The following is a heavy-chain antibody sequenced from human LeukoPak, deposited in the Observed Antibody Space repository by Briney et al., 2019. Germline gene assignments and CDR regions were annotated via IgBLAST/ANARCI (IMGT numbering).Heavy chain of an antibody. V-gene: IGHV1-2*02. CDR1: GYTFTEYY. CDR3: ARGQSLNDY. CDR2: INPNSGGA. J-gene: IGHJ4*02. Sequence: ASVKVSCKASGYTFTEYYMHWVGQAPGQGLEWMGWINPNSGGANYAENFRGRVTMTRDTSISTAYMELSSLRYDDTALYYCARGQSLNDYWGQGTLVTVSS.